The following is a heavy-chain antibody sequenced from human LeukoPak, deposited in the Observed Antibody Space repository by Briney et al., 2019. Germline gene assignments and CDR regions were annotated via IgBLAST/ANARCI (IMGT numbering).Heavy chain of an antibody. CDR3: ASRGRSSSTSPLDY. J-gene: IGHJ4*02. V-gene: IGHV3-21*01. CDR2: ISSSSSYI. CDR1: GFTFSSYS. D-gene: IGHD2-2*01. Sequence: GGSLRFSCAASGFTFSSYSMNWVRQAPGKGLEWVSSISSSSSYIYYADSVKGRFTISRDNAKNSLYLQMNSLRAEDTAVYYCASRGRSSSTSPLDYWGQGTLVTVSS.